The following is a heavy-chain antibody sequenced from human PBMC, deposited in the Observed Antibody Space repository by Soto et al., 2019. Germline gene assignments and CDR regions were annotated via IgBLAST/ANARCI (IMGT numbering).Heavy chain of an antibody. CDR1: GYTLPDLS. V-gene: IGHV1-24*01. J-gene: IGHJ4*02. CDR2: FDPEDGET. CDR3: ATDNGQWLPRSPQAFDS. D-gene: IGHD6-19*01. Sequence: ASVKVSCKVSGYTLPDLSMHWVRQAPGKGLEWMGGFDPEDGETIYAQKFQGRGTMTEDTSTDTAYMELSSLRSEDTAVYYCATDNGQWLPRSPQAFDSWGQGTLVTVSS.